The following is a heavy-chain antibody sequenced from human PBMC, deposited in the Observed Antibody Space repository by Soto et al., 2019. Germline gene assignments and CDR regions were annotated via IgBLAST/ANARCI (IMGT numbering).Heavy chain of an antibody. Sequence: PSETLSLTCAVYGGSISSYYWSWIRQPPGKGLEWIGYIYYSGSTNYNPSLKSRVTISVDTSKNQFSLKLSSVTAADTAVYYCASRGYDLSFDYWGQGTLVTVSS. J-gene: IGHJ4*02. CDR2: IYYSGST. V-gene: IGHV4-59*01. CDR3: ASRGYDLSFDY. CDR1: GGSISSYY. D-gene: IGHD5-12*01.